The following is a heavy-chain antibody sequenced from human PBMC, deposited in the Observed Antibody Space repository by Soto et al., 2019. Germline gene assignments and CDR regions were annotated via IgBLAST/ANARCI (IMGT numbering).Heavy chain of an antibody. CDR3: ARDLSYCSGGRCYSWLYYGMDV. D-gene: IGHD2-15*01. J-gene: IGHJ6*02. Sequence: GASVKVSCKASGYTFTSYAMHWVRQAPGQRLEWMGWINAGNGNTKYSQKFQGRVTITRDTSASTAYMELSSLRSEDTAVYYCARDLSYCSGGRCYSWLYYGMDVWDQGTTVTVSS. V-gene: IGHV1-3*01. CDR1: GYTFTSYA. CDR2: INAGNGNT.